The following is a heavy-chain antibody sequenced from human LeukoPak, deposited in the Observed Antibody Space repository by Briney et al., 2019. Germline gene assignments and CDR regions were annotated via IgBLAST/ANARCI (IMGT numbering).Heavy chain of an antibody. J-gene: IGHJ4*02. CDR2: ISWNSGTT. CDR1: GCTFKDYA. D-gene: IGHD2/OR15-2a*01. V-gene: IGHV3-9*01. Sequence: GGSLRLSCTASGCTFKDYAMYWVRQAPGKGLEGVSGISWNSGTTDYADSGKGRFTVSRDNAKDSLYLQMNSLGPEDTAWYYCAKDQGRYVSKYYFDYWGRGTLVTVSS. CDR3: AKDQGRYVSKYYFDY.